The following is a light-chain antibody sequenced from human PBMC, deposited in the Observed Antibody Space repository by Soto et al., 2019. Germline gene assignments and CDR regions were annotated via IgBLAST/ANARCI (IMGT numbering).Light chain of an antibody. Sequence: IQMTHSPSALSASVEYRVTITCVASQSISSWLAWYQQKPGKAPKLLIYKASSLESGVPSRFSGSGSGTEFILTISSLQPEDFATYYCQQDDSYSWTFGQGAKVDIK. CDR3: QQDDSYSWT. CDR2: KAS. J-gene: IGKJ1*01. V-gene: IGKV1-5*03. CDR1: QSISSW.